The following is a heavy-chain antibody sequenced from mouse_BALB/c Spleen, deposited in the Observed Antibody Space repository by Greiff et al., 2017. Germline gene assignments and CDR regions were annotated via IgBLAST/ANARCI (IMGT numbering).Heavy chain of an antibody. Sequence: EVHLVESGGGLVKPGGSLKLSCAASGFTFSSYAMSWVRQTPEKRLEWVASISSGGSTYYPDSVKGRFTISRDNARNILYLQMSSLRSEDTAMYYCARGDYDYDDYAMDYWGQGTSVTVSS. CDR2: ISSGGST. J-gene: IGHJ4*01. CDR3: ARGDYDYDDYAMDY. V-gene: IGHV5-6-5*01. D-gene: IGHD2-4*01. CDR1: GFTFSSYA.